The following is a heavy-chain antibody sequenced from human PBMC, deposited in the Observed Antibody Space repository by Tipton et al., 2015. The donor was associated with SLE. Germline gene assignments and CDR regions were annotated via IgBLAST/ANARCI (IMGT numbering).Heavy chain of an antibody. Sequence: TLSLTCTVSGGSISSGSYYWSWIRQPAGKGLEWIGRIYTSGSTNYNPSLKSRVTISVDTSKNQFSLKLSSVTAADTAVYYCATAAPDGAAAMDYWGQGTLVTVAS. V-gene: IGHV4-61*02. J-gene: IGHJ4*02. D-gene: IGHD6-13*01. CDR2: IYTSGST. CDR3: ATAAPDGAAAMDY. CDR1: GGSISSGSYY.